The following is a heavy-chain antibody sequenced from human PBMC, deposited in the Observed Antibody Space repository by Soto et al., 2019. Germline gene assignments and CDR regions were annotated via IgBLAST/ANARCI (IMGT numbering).Heavy chain of an antibody. CDR1: GFTFSSYW. CDR3: ARYYDSRGYYPDSFDI. Sequence: GGSLRLSCAASGFTFSSYWMHWVRQAPGKGLVWVSHINGGGSRTTYADSVKGRFTISRDNSKNTLYLQMNSLRAEDTAIYYCARYYDSRGYYPDSFDIWGQGTMVTVSS. D-gene: IGHD3-22*01. J-gene: IGHJ3*02. CDR2: INGGGSRT. V-gene: IGHV3-74*01.